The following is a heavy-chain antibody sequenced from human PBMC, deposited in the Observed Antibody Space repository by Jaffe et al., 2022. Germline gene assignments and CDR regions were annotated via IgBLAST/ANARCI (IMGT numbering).Heavy chain of an antibody. Sequence: QVQLQESGPGLVKPSETLSLTCAVSGYSISSGYYWGWIRQPPGKGLEWIGSIYHSGSTYYNPSLKSRVTISVDTSKNQFSLKLSSVTAADTAVYYCASSGWSVRNWFDPWGQGTLVTVSS. CDR3: ASSGWSVRNWFDP. CDR1: GYSISSGYY. V-gene: IGHV4-38-2*01. D-gene: IGHD6-19*01. CDR2: IYHSGST. J-gene: IGHJ5*02.